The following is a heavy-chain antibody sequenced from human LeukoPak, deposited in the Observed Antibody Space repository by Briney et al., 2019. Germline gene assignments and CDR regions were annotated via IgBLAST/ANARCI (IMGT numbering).Heavy chain of an antibody. CDR2: IKQDGSEK. V-gene: IGHV3-7*01. Sequence: GGSLRLSCAASGFTFSNYWMSWLRQAPGKGLEWMANIKQDGSEKCYVDSVKGRFTISRDNAKNSLYLQMNSLRAEDTAVYYRARDRWELLSNSYHYCGLDVWGQGTTVTVSS. CDR1: GFTFSNYW. D-gene: IGHD2-15*01. CDR3: ARDRWELLSNSYHYCGLDV. J-gene: IGHJ6*02.